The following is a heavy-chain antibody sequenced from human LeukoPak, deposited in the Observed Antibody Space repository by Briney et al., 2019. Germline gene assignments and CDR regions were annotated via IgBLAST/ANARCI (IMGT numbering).Heavy chain of an antibody. CDR2: IWYDGSNK. J-gene: IGHJ4*02. V-gene: IGHV3-33*03. CDR1: GFSFSNYG. Sequence: GGSLRLSCAASGFSFSNYGMQWIRQAPGKGLEWVAVIWYDGSNKFYGDSVKGRFTISRDNSKNTLYLQMNSLRAEDTAVYYCVKGNGNNTGVFDYWGQGTLVTASS. CDR3: VKGNGNNTGVFDY. D-gene: IGHD1/OR15-1a*01.